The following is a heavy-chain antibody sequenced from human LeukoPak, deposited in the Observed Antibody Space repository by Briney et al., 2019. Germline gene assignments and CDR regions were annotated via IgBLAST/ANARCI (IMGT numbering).Heavy chain of an antibody. V-gene: IGHV1-18*01. CDR3: ARVFPGNGYPSLEDL. Sequence: EASVKVSCKASGYTFTTYGISWVRQAPGQGLEWMGRINTYNGDTNYAQKLQGRVTMTIDTSTSTVNMELRSLRSDDTAVYYCARVFPGNGYPSLEDLWGQGTRVTVSS. J-gene: IGHJ4*02. D-gene: IGHD5-18*01. CDR2: INTYNGDT. CDR1: GYTFTTYG.